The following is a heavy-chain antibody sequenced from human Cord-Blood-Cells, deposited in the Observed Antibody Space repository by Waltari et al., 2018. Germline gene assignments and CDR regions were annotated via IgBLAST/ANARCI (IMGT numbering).Heavy chain of an antibody. D-gene: IGHD3-10*01. CDR3: ASAMVRGVGHAFDI. CDR2: INHSGST. V-gene: IGHV4-34*01. J-gene: IGHJ3*02. CDR1: GGSFSGYY. Sequence: QVQLQQWGAGPLKPSETLSLTCAADGGSFSGYYWSWSRQPPGKGLGGIGEINHSGSTNYNPSLKSRVTISVDTSKNQFSLKLSSVTAADTAVYYCASAMVRGVGHAFDIWGQGTMVTVSS.